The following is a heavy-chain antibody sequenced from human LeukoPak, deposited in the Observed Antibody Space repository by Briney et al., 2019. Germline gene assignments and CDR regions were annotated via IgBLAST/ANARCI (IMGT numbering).Heavy chain of an antibody. V-gene: IGHV3-48*03. J-gene: IGHJ4*02. CDR2: ISSSGSTI. CDR1: GFTFSSYE. Sequence: GGSLTLSCAASGFTFSSYEMNWVRQAPGKGLEWVSYISSSGSTIYYADSVKGRFTISRDNAKNSLYLQMNSLRAEDTAVYYCARGARDIVVVPAAIRYWGQGTLVTVSS. D-gene: IGHD2-2*01. CDR3: ARGARDIVVVPAAIRY.